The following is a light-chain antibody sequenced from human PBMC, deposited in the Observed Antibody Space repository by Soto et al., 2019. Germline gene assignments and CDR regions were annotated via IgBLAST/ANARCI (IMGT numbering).Light chain of an antibody. V-gene: IGLV1-51*01. J-gene: IGLJ1*01. Sequence: QSVRTHPPSVSSAPGQMVTISCSGSSSNIGGNSVSWYQQLPGTAPKLLIYDDNKRPSGIPDRFSGSKSGTSATLGITGFQTGDEADYYCGSWDSSLSDYVFGTGTKVTVL. CDR2: DDN. CDR1: SSNIGGNS. CDR3: GSWDSSLSDYV.